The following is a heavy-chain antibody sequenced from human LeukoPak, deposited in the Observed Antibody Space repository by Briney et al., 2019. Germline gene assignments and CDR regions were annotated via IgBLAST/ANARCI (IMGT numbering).Heavy chain of an antibody. J-gene: IGHJ4*02. V-gene: IGHV4-4*02. CDR3: TRESRPFCPFAY. CDR1: GGSIDITNY. D-gene: IGHD2-2*01. CDR2: ISHGGST. Sequence: PSETLSLTCGVSGGSIDITNYGGWVRQATGEGLEWIGEISHGGSTNYNPSLRSRVAMSLDRANNQFSLSLTSVTAADTAVYYCTRESRPFCPFAYWGQGVLVTVSS.